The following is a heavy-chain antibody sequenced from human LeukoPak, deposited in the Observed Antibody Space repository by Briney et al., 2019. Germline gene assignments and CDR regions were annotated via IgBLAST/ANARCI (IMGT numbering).Heavy chain of an antibody. Sequence: GESLKISXKGSGYSFTSYWIGWVRQMPGKGQEWMGIIYPGDSDTRYSPSFQGQVTISADKSISTAYLQWSSLKASDTAMYYCASKSGSYNDAFDIWGQGTMVTVSS. J-gene: IGHJ3*02. V-gene: IGHV5-51*01. CDR3: ASKSGSYNDAFDI. CDR1: GYSFTSYW. CDR2: IYPGDSDT. D-gene: IGHD1-26*01.